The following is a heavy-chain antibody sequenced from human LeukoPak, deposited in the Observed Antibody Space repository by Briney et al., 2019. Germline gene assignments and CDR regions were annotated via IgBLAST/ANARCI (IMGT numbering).Heavy chain of an antibody. Sequence: ASVKVSCKASGGTFSSYAISWVRQAPGQGLEWMGRIIPIPGIANYAQKFQGRVTITADKSTSTAYMELSSLRSEDTAVYYCARHHSSSWYGQFDPWGQGTLVTVSS. J-gene: IGHJ5*02. CDR2: IIPIPGIA. CDR1: GGTFSSYA. D-gene: IGHD6-13*01. V-gene: IGHV1-69*04. CDR3: ARHHSSSWYGQFDP.